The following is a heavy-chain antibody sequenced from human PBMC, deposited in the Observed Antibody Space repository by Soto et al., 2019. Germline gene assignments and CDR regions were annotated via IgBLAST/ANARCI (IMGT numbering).Heavy chain of an antibody. Sequence: EVQLLESGGGLVQPGGSLRLACAASGLTFSRYTMGWVRQAPGKGLEWVSAINASGVITYYADSVKGRFTISRDNSNNTVYLQMNSLRAEDTAVYYCAKDLRGPEAGTWYFDLWGRGTLVTVSS. J-gene: IGHJ2*01. CDR1: GLTFSRYT. CDR2: INASGVIT. V-gene: IGHV3-23*01. D-gene: IGHD6-13*01. CDR3: AKDLRGPEAGTWYFDL.